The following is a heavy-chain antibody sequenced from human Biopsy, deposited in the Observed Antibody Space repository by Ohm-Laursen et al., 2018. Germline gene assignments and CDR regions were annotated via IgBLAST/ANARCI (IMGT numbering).Heavy chain of an antibody. Sequence: SLRLSCAASGFTFDDHVMHWVRQAPGRGLEWLAVTSFDGSNKFYAESVRGRFTISRDRSRDTLYLQMNRLTNEDTALYYCAKDGGQWLGGAFDIWGHGTMVIVAS. CDR1: GFTFDDHV. V-gene: IGHV3-30*18. J-gene: IGHJ3*02. CDR2: TSFDGSNK. D-gene: IGHD6-19*01. CDR3: AKDGGQWLGGAFDI.